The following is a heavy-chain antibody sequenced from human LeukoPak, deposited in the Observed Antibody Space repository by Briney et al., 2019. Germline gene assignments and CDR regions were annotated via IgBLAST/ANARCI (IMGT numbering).Heavy chain of an antibody. Sequence: SVKVSCKASGGTFSSYAISWVRQAPGQGLEWMGGIIPIFGTANYAQKFQGRFTITTDESTSTAYMELSSLRSEDTAVYYCARTDYGDYYIDYWGQGTLVTVSS. D-gene: IGHD4-17*01. CDR2: IIPIFGTA. V-gene: IGHV1-69*05. J-gene: IGHJ4*02. CDR3: ARTDYGDYYIDY. CDR1: GGTFSSYA.